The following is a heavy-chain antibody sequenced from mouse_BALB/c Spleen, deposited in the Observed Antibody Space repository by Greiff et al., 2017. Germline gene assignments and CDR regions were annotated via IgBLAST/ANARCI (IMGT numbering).Heavy chain of an antibody. V-gene: IGHV6-6*02. CDR3: TRGNY. Sequence: EVMLVESGGGLVQPGGSMKLSCVASGFTFSNYWMNWVRQSPEKGLEWVAEIRLKSNNYATHYAESVKGRFTISRDDSKSSVYLQMNNLRAEDTGSYYCTRGNYWGQGTTLTVSS. CDR1: GFTFSNYW. CDR2: IRLKSNNYAT. J-gene: IGHJ2*01.